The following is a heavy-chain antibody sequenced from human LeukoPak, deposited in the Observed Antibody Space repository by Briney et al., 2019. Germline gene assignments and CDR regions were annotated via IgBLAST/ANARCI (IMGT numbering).Heavy chain of an antibody. CDR1: GFTFRTYW. V-gene: IGHV3-74*01. Sequence: GGSLRLSCSASGFTFRTYWMHWVRQGPGKGLLWVAHINRDGGDTAYADSVKGRFTISRDNAKSTLYLQMNSLRSEDTAIYYCVRGDPLGNYWGQGTLVTVSS. J-gene: IGHJ4*02. CDR3: VRGDPLGNY. CDR2: INRDGGDT. D-gene: IGHD7-27*01.